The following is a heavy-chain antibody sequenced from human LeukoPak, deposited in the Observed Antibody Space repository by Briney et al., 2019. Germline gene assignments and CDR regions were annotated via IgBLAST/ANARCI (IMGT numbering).Heavy chain of an antibody. CDR1: GGSISSGGYS. V-gene: IGHV4-30-2*01. CDR3: ARAQTYYYDSSGYYPNDAFDI. J-gene: IGHJ3*02. Sequence: PSETLSLTCAVSGGSISSGGYSWSWIRQPPGKGLEWIGYIYHSGSTYYNPSLKSRVTISVDRSKNQFSLKLSSVTAADTAVYYCARAQTYYYDSSGYYPNDAFDIWGQGTMVTVSS. D-gene: IGHD3-22*01. CDR2: IYHSGST.